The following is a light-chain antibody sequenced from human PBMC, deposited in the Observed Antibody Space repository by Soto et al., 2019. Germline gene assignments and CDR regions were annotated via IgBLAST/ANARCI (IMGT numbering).Light chain of an antibody. CDR2: DAS. CDR3: QQYNSYSWT. V-gene: IGKV1-5*01. Sequence: DIQMTQSPSTLSGSVGDRVTITCRASQTISSWLAWYQQKPGKAPKLLIYDASSLESGVPSRFSGSGSGTEFTLTISSLQPDDFATYCCQQYNSYSWTFDQGTKVDIK. CDR1: QTISSW. J-gene: IGKJ1*01.